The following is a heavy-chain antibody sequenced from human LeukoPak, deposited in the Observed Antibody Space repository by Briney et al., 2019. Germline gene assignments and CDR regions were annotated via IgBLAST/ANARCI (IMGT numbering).Heavy chain of an antibody. CDR1: GFIFSTYS. CDR2: ISYDGSNK. CDR3: ARDRPKYSGYDTAAY. Sequence: GGSLRLSCAASGFIFSTYSMHWVRQAPGKGLEWVAIISYDGSNKDYADSVKGRFTISRDNSKNTLYLQMNSLRAEDTAVYYCARDRPKYSGYDTAAYWGQGTLVTVSS. J-gene: IGHJ4*02. D-gene: IGHD5-12*01. V-gene: IGHV3-30*04.